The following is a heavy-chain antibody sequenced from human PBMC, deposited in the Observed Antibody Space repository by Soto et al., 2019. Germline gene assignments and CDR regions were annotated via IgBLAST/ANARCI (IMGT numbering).Heavy chain of an antibody. CDR3: ASQPCSGGSCHIKDAFDI. CDR1: GGTFSSYA. J-gene: IGHJ3*02. V-gene: IGHV1-69*13. D-gene: IGHD2-15*01. CDR2: IIPIFGTA. Sequence: GASVKVSCKASGGTFSSYAISWVRQAPGQGLEWMGGIIPIFGTANYAQKFQGRVTITADESTSTAYMELSSLRSEDTAVYYCASQPCSGGSCHIKDAFDIWGQGTMVTVSS.